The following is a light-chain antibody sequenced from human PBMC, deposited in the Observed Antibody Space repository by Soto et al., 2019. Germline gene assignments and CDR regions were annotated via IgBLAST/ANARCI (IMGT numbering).Light chain of an antibody. J-gene: IGKJ4*01. CDR1: QSVSSN. Sequence: EIVMAQSPATLSVSPGERATLSCRASQSVSSNLAWYQQKPGQAPRLLIYGASTRATGIPARFSGSGYRTEFTLTINSLQPEHFAGHSCQQYNNWPPVTFAGGTKVDIK. V-gene: IGKV3-15*01. CDR3: QQYNNWPPVT. CDR2: GAS.